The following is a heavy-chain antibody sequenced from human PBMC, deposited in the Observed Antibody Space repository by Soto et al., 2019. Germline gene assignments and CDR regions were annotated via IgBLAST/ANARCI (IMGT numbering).Heavy chain of an antibody. Sequence: QVQLVQSGAEVKKPGASVKVSCKASGYTFSTYDISWVRQAPGQGLEWMGWIRVYNGDTDYAQILQGRVTMTTDTSTSTAYMELRSLTSDVTAVYYCARHSGGSGDNYWGQGTLVTVSS. V-gene: IGHV1-18*01. CDR2: IRVYNGDT. CDR3: ARHSGGSGDNY. CDR1: GYTFSTYD. J-gene: IGHJ4*02. D-gene: IGHD3-10*01.